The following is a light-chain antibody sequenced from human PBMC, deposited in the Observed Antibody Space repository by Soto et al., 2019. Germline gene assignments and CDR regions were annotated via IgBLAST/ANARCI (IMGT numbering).Light chain of an antibody. V-gene: IGLV2-14*01. CDR1: NSDIGAYEY. CDR2: EVS. CDR3: GSYTGSSTRI. Sequence: QSALTQPASVSGSPGQSITISCTGTNSDIGAYEYVSWYQQLPGKAPQLIIYEVSNRPSGVSNRFSGSKSGNTASLTISGLQAEDKAGYFCGSYTGSSTRIFGTGTKVTVL. J-gene: IGLJ1*01.